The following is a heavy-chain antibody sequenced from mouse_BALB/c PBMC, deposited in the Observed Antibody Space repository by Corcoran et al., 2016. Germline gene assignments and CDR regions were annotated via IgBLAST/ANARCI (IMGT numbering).Heavy chain of an antibody. D-gene: IGHD2-4*01. Sequence: QIQLVQSGPELKKPGETVKISCKASGYTFTNYGMNWVKQAPGKGLKWMGWINTYTGEPTYADDFKGRFAFSLETSASTAYLQINNLKNEDMATYFCARSTRIRAWFAYWGQGTLVTVSA. CDR3: ARSTRIRAWFAY. CDR1: GYTFTNYG. J-gene: IGHJ3*01. V-gene: IGHV9-1*02. CDR2: INTYTGEP.